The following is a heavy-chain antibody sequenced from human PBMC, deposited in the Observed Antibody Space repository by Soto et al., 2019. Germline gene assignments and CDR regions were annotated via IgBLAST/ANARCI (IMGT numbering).Heavy chain of an antibody. CDR3: ASSYDYDYYYGMDV. Sequence: PGGSLRLSCAASGFTFSSYGMHWVRQAPGKGLEWVSYISSSSSTIYYADSVKGRFTISRDNAKNSLYLQMNSLRDEDTAVYYCASSYDYDYYYGMDVWGQGTTVTVSS. CDR1: GFTFSSYG. V-gene: IGHV3-48*02. J-gene: IGHJ6*02. D-gene: IGHD3-22*01. CDR2: ISSSSSTI.